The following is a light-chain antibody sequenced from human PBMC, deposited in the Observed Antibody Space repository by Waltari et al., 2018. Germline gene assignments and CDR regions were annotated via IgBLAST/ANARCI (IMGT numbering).Light chain of an antibody. J-gene: IGLJ1*01. Sequence: QSARTQPASVSGSPGQSITISCAGTSSDVGGYKYVSWYLHHPGKAPKLLIYDVSTRPSGVSDPFSGSTSGNTASLTISGLQPEDEAEYYCSSHTSASTYVFGTGTKVTVL. CDR1: SSDVGGYKY. V-gene: IGLV2-14*03. CDR3: SSHTSASTYV. CDR2: DVS.